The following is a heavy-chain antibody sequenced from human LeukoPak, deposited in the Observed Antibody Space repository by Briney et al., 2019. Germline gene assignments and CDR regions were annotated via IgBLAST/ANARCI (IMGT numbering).Heavy chain of an antibody. V-gene: IGHV3-7*01. Sequence: GRSLRLSCAVSGFTFSTFWMTWVRQPPGNGLEWVSNIKRDGSETYYVASVRGRFTISRDNAKNSLYLQMNSLRAEDTAVYFCARERETYNDYWGQGTLVTVSS. D-gene: IGHD1-1*01. CDR2: IKRDGSET. CDR1: GFTFSTFW. CDR3: ARERETYNDY. J-gene: IGHJ4*02.